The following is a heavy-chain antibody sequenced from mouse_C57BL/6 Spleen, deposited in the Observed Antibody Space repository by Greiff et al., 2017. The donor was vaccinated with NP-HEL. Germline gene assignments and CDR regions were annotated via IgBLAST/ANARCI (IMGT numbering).Heavy chain of an antibody. CDR1: GYTFTDYN. Sequence: VQLQQSGPELVKPGASVKIPCKASGYTFTDYNMDWVKQSHGKSLEWIGDINPNNGGTIYNQKFKGKATLTVDKSSSTAYMELRSLTSEDTAVYYCAREGEFITTSYFDVWGTGTTVTVSS. CDR2: INPNNGGT. CDR3: AREGEFITTSYFDV. J-gene: IGHJ1*03. D-gene: IGHD1-1*01. V-gene: IGHV1-18*01.